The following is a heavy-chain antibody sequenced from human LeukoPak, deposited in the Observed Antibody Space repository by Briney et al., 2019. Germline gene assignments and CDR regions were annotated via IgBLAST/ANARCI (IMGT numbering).Heavy chain of an antibody. CDR3: ARGMTITTLGNFDY. D-gene: IGHD4/OR15-4a*01. J-gene: IGHJ4*02. V-gene: IGHV3-30-3*01. CDR1: GFTFSTYI. CDR2: IAYDGGHK. Sequence: GGSLRLSCAASGFTFSTYIMHWVRQARGKGLEWVAVIAYDGGHKYHADSVRGRFTVSRDNSKNTLYLQMNSLRSDDTATYYCARGMTITTLGNFDYWGQGTLVTVSS.